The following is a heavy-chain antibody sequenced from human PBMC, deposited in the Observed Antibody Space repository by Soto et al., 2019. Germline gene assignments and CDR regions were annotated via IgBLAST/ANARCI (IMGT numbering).Heavy chain of an antibody. Sequence: QITLKESGPPLVKPTQTLTLTCTFSGFSLSTSGVGVGWIRQPPGKALEWLALIYWDDDKRYSPSLKSRLTITKDTSKNQVVLTMTNMDPVDTATYYCAHSRRNNWNDAGAFDIWGQGTMVTVSS. CDR2: IYWDDDK. V-gene: IGHV2-5*02. CDR3: AHSRRNNWNDAGAFDI. J-gene: IGHJ3*02. D-gene: IGHD1-1*01. CDR1: GFSLSTSGVG.